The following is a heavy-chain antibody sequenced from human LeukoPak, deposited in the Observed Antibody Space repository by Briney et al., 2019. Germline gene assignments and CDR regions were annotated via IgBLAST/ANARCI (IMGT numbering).Heavy chain of an antibody. CDR1: GFTFSSYS. J-gene: IGHJ6*02. CDR2: ISSSSSYI. CDR3: AREGVGSMIVVVITGPPSDYYGMDV. D-gene: IGHD3-22*01. Sequence: GGSLRLSCAASGFTFSSYSMNWVRQAPGKGLEWVSSISSSSSYIYYADSVKGRFTISRDNAKNSLYLQMNSLRAEDTAVYYCAREGVGSMIVVVITGPPSDYYGMDVWGQGTTVTVSS. V-gene: IGHV3-21*01.